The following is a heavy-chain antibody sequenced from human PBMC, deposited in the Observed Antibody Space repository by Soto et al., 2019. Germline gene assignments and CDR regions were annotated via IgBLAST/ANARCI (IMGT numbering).Heavy chain of an antibody. CDR1: GGSISSGTYY. V-gene: IGHV4-39*02. D-gene: IGHD3-22*01. J-gene: IGHJ4*02. CDR3: ARDADSSGLDY. CDR2: INYTGST. Sequence: SETLSLTCTVSGGSISSGTYYWGWIRQPPGKGLEWIGDINYTGSTTYNPSLKSRVTISVDTSKNQFSLKLSSVTAADTAVYYCARDADSSGLDYWGQGTLVTVSS.